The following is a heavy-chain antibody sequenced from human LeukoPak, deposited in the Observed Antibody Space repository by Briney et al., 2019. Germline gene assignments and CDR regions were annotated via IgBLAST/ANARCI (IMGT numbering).Heavy chain of an antibody. CDR3: ASESRLTPYYDSSGYYYVS. CDR1: GFTFSSYW. Sequence: PGGSLRLSCAASGFTFSSYWMSWVRQAPGKGLEWVANIKQDGSEKYYVDSVKGRFTISRDNAKNSLYLQMNSLRDEDTAVYYCASESRLTPYYDSSGYYYVSWGQGTLVTVSS. CDR2: IKQDGSEK. V-gene: IGHV3-7*01. D-gene: IGHD3-22*01. J-gene: IGHJ4*02.